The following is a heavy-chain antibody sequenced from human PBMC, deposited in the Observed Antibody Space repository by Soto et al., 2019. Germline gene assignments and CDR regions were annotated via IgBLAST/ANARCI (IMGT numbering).Heavy chain of an antibody. V-gene: IGHV3-23*01. CDR2: IGGRGTDP. D-gene: IGHD1-20*01. J-gene: IGHJ5*01. Sequence: DVQLLESGGGLVQPGGSLTLSCAASKFTFSDFAMSWVRQAPGKGLEWVSSIGGRGTDPYYADSVKGRFTISRDHSKSTLFVQMDGLRDDDTAVYYCAKDAVPYNGKWDWFDSWGQGTLVIVSS. CDR1: KFTFSDFA. CDR3: AKDAVPYNGKWDWFDS.